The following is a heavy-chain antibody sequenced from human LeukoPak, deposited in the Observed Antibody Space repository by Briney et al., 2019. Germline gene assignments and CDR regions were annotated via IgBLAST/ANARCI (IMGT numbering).Heavy chain of an antibody. CDR3: ASAYYYDTSVTPDY. CDR2: IWHDGTNK. V-gene: IGHV3-33*01. Sequence: GGSLRLSCAASGFTFSTDVMQWVRQAPGKGLDWVAIIWHDGTNKYYADSVKGRFTISRDNSKNALYLQMNSLRVEDTAVYYCASAYYYDTSVTPDYWGQGTLVTVSS. J-gene: IGHJ4*02. D-gene: IGHD3-22*01. CDR1: GFTFSTDV.